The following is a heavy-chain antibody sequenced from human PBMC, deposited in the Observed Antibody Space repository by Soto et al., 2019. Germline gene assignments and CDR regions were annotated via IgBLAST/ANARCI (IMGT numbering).Heavy chain of an antibody. J-gene: IGHJ6*02. V-gene: IGHV1-69*06. D-gene: IGHD3-16*01. CDR2: IVPMFGTA. Sequence: SVKVSCKASGVTFSNHAISWVRQAPGEGLEWMGGIVPMFGTANYAQKFEGRVTTTADKSTNTAYMELSSLTSEDTAVYYCARGDDFDYYYGVDVWGQGTTVTVSS. CDR3: ARGDDFDYYYGVDV. CDR1: GVTFSNHA.